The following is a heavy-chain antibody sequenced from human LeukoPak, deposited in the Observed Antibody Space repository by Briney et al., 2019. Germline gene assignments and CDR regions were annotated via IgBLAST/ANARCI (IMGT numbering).Heavy chain of an antibody. V-gene: IGHV3-23*01. CDR2: ISGSGSRT. CDR3: AKGSKGGMIVPGERPKYFQH. Sequence: GGSLRLSCAASGITFNNYVMSWVRQAPGKGLEWVSGISGSGSRTYYADSVKGRFTISRDNSKNMLYLQMNSLRAEDTAVYYCAKGSKGGMIVPGERPKYFQHWGQGTLVTVSS. D-gene: IGHD3-10*01. J-gene: IGHJ1*01. CDR1: GITFNNYV.